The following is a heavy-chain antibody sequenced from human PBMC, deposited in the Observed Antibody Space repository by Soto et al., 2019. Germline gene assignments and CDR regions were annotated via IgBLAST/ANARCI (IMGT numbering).Heavy chain of an antibody. Sequence: ASVKVSCKTSGYSFSGYYIHWVRQAPGQGLEWMGWINPNSGATLYARKFQGRVLVSRDTSINTAFMQLSSLSSDDTAVYYCARGPLTYDSSGYYVYWGQGTLVTVSS. CDR2: INPNSGAT. D-gene: IGHD3-22*01. CDR3: ARGPLTYDSSGYYVY. CDR1: GYSFSGYY. V-gene: IGHV1-2*02. J-gene: IGHJ1*01.